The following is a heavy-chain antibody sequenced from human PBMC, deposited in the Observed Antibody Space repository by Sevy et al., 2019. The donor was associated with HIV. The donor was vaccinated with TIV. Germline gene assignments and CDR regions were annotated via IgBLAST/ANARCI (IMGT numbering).Heavy chain of an antibody. CDR1: GYTFTGYY. J-gene: IGHJ5*02. Sequence: ASVKGSCKASGYTFTGYYMHWVRQAPGQGLEWMGRINPNSGGTNYAQKFQGRVTMTRDTSISTAYMELSRLRSDDTAVYYCAREVAAGPPNWFDPWGQGTLVTVSS. V-gene: IGHV1-2*06. D-gene: IGHD6-6*01. CDR2: INPNSGGT. CDR3: AREVAAGPPNWFDP.